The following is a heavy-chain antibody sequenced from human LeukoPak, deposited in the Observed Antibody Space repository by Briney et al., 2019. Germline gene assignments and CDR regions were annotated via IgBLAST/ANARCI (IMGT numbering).Heavy chain of an antibody. CDR2: IIPIFGTA. D-gene: IGHD1-26*01. V-gene: IGHV1-69*13. CDR3: ARSSWSYSQYYFDY. J-gene: IGHJ4*02. Sequence: SVKVSCKASGGTFNSYAISWVRQAPGQGLEWIGGIIPIFGTANYAQKFQGRVTITADESTSPAYMELSSLRSEDTAVYYCARSSWSYSQYYFDYWGQGTLVTVSS. CDR1: GGTFNSYA.